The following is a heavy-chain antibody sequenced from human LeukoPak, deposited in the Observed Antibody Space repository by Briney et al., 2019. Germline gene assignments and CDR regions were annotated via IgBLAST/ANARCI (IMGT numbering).Heavy chain of an antibody. CDR2: INSDGSWT. CDR1: GNYW. CDR3: VSFYETY. J-gene: IGHJ4*02. D-gene: IGHD2/OR15-2a*01. Sequence: PGGSLRLSCAASGNYWMHSVRQAPGKGLVWVSHINSDGSWTSYADSVKGRFTISKDNAKNTVYLQMNSLRAEDTAVYYCVSFYETYWGRGTLVTVSS. V-gene: IGHV3-74*01.